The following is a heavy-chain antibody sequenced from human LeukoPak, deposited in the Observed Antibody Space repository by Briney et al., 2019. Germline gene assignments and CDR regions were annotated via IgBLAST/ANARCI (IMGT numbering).Heavy chain of an antibody. CDR1: GGSISSYY. D-gene: IGHD1-26*01. CDR3: ARGLSGSLYYFDY. V-gene: IGHV4-59*12. CDR2: IYYSGST. J-gene: IGHJ4*02. Sequence: SETLSLTCTVSGGSISSYYWSWIRQPPGKGLEWIGHIYYSGSTYYNPSLKSRVTISVDTSKNQFSLKLSSVTAADTAVYYCARGLSGSLYYFDYWGQGTLVTVSS.